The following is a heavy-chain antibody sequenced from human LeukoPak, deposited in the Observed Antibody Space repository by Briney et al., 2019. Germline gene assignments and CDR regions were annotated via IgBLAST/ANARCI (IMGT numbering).Heavy chain of an antibody. CDR1: GFTFSSYG. D-gene: IGHD3-10*01. CDR2: IWYDGSNK. V-gene: IGHV3-33*01. Sequence: GGSLRLSCAASGFTFSSYGMHWVRQAPGKGLEWVAVIWYDGSNKYYADSVKGRFTISRDNSKNTLYLQMNSLRAEDTAVYYCARAHYYGSGSYYQYFQHWGQGTLVTVSS. J-gene: IGHJ1*01. CDR3: ARAHYYGSGSYYQYFQH.